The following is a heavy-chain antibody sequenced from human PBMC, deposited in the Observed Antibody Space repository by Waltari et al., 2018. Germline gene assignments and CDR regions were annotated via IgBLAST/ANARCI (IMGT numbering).Heavy chain of an antibody. Sequence: EVQLVESGGGLVQPGGSLSLSCTASGFPFSSFSRVWVRQAPGKGLEWVATIKQDGSESYYVDSVKGRLTFSRDNAKNSLYLQMNSLRAEDMAVYYCARPYSSGWYINFDYWGQGTLVTVSS. CDR3: ARPYSSGWYINFDY. J-gene: IGHJ4*02. D-gene: IGHD6-19*01. CDR1: GFPFSSFS. CDR2: IKQDGSES. V-gene: IGHV3-7*01.